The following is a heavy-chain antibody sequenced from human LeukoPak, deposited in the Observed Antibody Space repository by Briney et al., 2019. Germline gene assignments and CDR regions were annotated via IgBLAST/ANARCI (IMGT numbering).Heavy chain of an antibody. D-gene: IGHD3-3*01. V-gene: IGHV4-59*08. CDR3: ARVRATLFGVAMDYMDV. CDR1: GGSISSYY. J-gene: IGHJ6*03. CDR2: IYYSGST. Sequence: PSEALSLTCTVSGGSISSYYWRWIRQPPGRGLEWIGYIYYSGSTNYNPSLKSRVTISVDTSKNQLSLKMSSATAADTAVYYCARVRATLFGVAMDYMDVWGKGTTVTVSS.